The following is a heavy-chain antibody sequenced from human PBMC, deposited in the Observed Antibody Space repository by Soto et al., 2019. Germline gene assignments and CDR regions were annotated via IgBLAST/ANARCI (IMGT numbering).Heavy chain of an antibody. CDR2: MNPNSGNT. Sequence: QVQLVQSGAEVKKPGASVKVSCKASGYTFTSYDINWVRQATGQGLEWMGWMNPNSGNTGYAQKFQGRVTMTRNTSIRTAYMELSSLRSEDTAVYYCARSSAIFYYYGMDVWGQGTTVTVSS. CDR1: GYTFTSYD. CDR3: ARSSAIFYYYGMDV. V-gene: IGHV1-8*01. J-gene: IGHJ6*02. D-gene: IGHD3-3*01.